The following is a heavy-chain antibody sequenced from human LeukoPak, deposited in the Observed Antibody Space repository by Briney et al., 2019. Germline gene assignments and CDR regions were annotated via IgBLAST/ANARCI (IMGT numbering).Heavy chain of an antibody. CDR3: ARSRYCSSTSCYALNFDY. D-gene: IGHD2-2*01. J-gene: IGHJ4*02. CDR2: ISAYNGNT. Sequence: ASVKVSCKASGYTFTSYGISWVRQAPGQGLEWMGWISAYNGNTNYAQRLQGRVTMTTDTSTSTAYMELRSLRSDDTAVYYCARSRYCSSTSCYALNFDYWGQGTLVTVSS. CDR1: GYTFTSYG. V-gene: IGHV1-18*01.